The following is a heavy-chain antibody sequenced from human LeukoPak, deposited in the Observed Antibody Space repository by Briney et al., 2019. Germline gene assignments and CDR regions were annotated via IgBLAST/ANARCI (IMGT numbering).Heavy chain of an antibody. CDR1: GYTFTGYY. CDR2: INPNSGGT. J-gene: IGHJ6*03. Sequence: ASVKVSCKASGYTFTGYYMHWVRQAPGQGLEWMGWINPNSGGTNYAQKFQGRVTMTRDTSISTAYMELSRLRSDDTAVYYCARASSSWTEYYYYYYMDVWGKGTTVTISS. D-gene: IGHD6-13*01. V-gene: IGHV1-2*02. CDR3: ARASSSWTEYYYYYYMDV.